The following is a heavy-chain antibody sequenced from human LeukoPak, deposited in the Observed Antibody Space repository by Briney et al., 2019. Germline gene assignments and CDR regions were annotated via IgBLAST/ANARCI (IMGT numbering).Heavy chain of an antibody. Sequence: GGSLRLSCAASGFSFSTYWMHWVRQAPGKGLVWVSRITSDGSYTNYADSVRGRFTISRDNAMKTLYLQMSSLRVEDTAIYYCTRPSAGGGLAADYWGQGTLVTVSS. CDR1: GFSFSTYW. CDR2: ITSDGSYT. V-gene: IGHV3-74*01. J-gene: IGHJ4*02. CDR3: TRPSAGGGLAADY. D-gene: IGHD3-10*01.